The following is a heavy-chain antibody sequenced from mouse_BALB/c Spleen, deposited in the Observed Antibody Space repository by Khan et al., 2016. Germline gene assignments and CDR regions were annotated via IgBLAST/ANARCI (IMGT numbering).Heavy chain of an antibody. V-gene: IGHV1-77*01. CDR3: ARSYYGYCAMDY. D-gene: IGHD1-2*01. CDR1: GYTFTDYY. CDR2: IFPGSGIT. Sequence: QVQLQESGTELPRPGASVKLSCKASGYTFTDYYLHWVKQRTGQGLEWIGEIFPGSGITYYTEMFKGKALLPADTSSSTAYMQLSSLTSEDSEVYFCARSYYGYCAMDYWGHGASVTVSS. J-gene: IGHJ4*01.